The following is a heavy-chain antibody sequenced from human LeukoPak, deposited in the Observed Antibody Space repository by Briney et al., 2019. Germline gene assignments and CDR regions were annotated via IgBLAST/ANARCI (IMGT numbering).Heavy chain of an antibody. CDR2: IYYSGCT. CDR3: ARQIYDSSGLYYFDY. Sequence: PSETLSLTCTVSGGSINSYYWSWIQERPGQGLEGMGYIYYSGCTEYNLSLKSRVTICVDTSKYQFSLKLSSVTAADTAVYYSARQIYDSSGLYYFDYWGQGTLVTVSS. D-gene: IGHD3-22*01. CDR1: GGSINSYY. V-gene: IGHV4-59*08. J-gene: IGHJ4*02.